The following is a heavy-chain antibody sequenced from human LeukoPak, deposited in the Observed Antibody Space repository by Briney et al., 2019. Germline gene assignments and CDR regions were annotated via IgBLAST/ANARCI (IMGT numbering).Heavy chain of an antibody. CDR1: VGSISSSNW. Sequence: SETLSLTCAVSVGSISSSNWWSWVRQPPGKGLEWIGEIYHSGSTNYNPSLKSRVTISVDKSKNQFSLKLSSVTAADTAVYYCARSEEVVVAATSLDYWGQGTLVTVSS. CDR2: IYHSGST. D-gene: IGHD2-15*01. J-gene: IGHJ4*02. V-gene: IGHV4-4*02. CDR3: ARSEEVVVAATSLDY.